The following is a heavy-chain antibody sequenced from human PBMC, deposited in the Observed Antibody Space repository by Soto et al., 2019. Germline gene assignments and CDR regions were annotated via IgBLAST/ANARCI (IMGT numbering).Heavy chain of an antibody. J-gene: IGHJ4*02. CDR1: GASLSGYY. CDR2: INESGSP. CDR3: GGALVGRGYSYGYKKFDY. V-gene: IGHV4-34*01. Sequence: SLTCAVYGASLSGYYWTWIRQSPGKGLEWIAEINESGSPNYSPSLKSRVTISIVTSKNQFSLTLSSVTAADTAVYYCGGALVGRGYSYGYKKFDYWGQGTLVTVSS. D-gene: IGHD5-18*01.